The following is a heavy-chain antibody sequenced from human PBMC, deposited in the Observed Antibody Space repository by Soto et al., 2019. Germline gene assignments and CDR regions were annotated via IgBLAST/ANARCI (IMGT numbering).Heavy chain of an antibody. J-gene: IGHJ1*01. V-gene: IGHV3-9*01. D-gene: IGHD6-13*01. CDR3: VKDESINWYSGHFRH. Sequence: GGSLRLSCAASGFTFDGYAMHWVRQVPGKGLEWVSGINWNSGSIGYADSVKGRFAISRDNAKNSLHLQMNSLRAEDTAFYYCVKDESINWYSGHFRHWGQGTLVTVSS. CDR2: INWNSGSI. CDR1: GFTFDGYA.